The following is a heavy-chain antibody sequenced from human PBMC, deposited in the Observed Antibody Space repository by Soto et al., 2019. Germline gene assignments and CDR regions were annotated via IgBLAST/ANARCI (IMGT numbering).Heavy chain of an antibody. J-gene: IGHJ4*02. V-gene: IGHV3-30-3*01. D-gene: IGHD3-22*01. CDR3: ARVQYYYDSSGYFDY. Sequence: GGSLRLSCAASGFTFSSYAMHWVRQAPGKGLEWVAVISYDGSNKYYADYVKGRFTISRDNSKNTLYLQMNSLRAEDTAVYYCARVQYYYDSSGYFDYWGQGT. CDR2: ISYDGSNK. CDR1: GFTFSSYA.